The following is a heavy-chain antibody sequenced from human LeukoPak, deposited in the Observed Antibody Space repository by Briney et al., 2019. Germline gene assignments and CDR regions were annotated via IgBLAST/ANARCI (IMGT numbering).Heavy chain of an antibody. V-gene: IGHV4-59*01. CDR2: IYYTGST. CDR3: AGWYSSSWYGGFDP. CDR1: GGSISSYF. Sequence: SETLSLTCTISGGSISSYFWSWIRQPPGKGLEWIGYIYYTGSTNYNPSLKSRVIISLDTSKNQFSLKLSSVTAADTAVYYCAGWYSSSWYGGFDPWGQGTLVTVSS. D-gene: IGHD6-13*01. J-gene: IGHJ5*02.